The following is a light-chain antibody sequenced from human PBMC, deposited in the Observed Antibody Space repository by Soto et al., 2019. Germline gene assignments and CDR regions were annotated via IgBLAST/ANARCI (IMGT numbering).Light chain of an antibody. V-gene: IGKV3-15*01. Sequence: EVVMTQSPATLSVSPGERATLSCRASQSVSSNLAWYQQKPGQAPRLLIYGASTRATGIPARFSGSGSGTEFTLTISSLQSEDXAVYXCXQXXNWPPWTFGQGTKVEIK. CDR2: GAS. CDR1: QSVSSN. CDR3: XQXXNWPPWT. J-gene: IGKJ1*01.